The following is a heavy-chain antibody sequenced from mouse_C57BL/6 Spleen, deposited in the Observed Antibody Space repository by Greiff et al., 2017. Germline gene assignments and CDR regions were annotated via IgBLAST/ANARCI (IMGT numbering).Heavy chain of an antibody. CDR1: GYAFSSYW. Sequence: QVQLQQSGAELVKPGASVKISCKASGYAFSSYWMNWVKQRPGKGLEWIGQIYPGDGDTNYNGKFKGKATLTADKSSSTAYMQLSSLTSEDSAVYFCARYGSSLGYCDVGGTGTTGTVSS. CDR3: ARYGSSLGYCDV. J-gene: IGHJ1*03. CDR2: IYPGDGDT. D-gene: IGHD1-1*01. V-gene: IGHV1-80*01.